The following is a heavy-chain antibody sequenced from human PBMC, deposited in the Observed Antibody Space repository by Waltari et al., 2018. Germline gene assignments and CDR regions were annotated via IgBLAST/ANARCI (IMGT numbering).Heavy chain of an antibody. J-gene: IGHJ4*02. CDR3: VRDRPTGEVDQ. CDR1: GYSVTGGFY. V-gene: IGHV4-38-2*02. CDR2: IYYSGTT. D-gene: IGHD7-27*01. Sequence: QVQLQESGPGLVKPSETLSLTCSVSGYSVTGGFYWGWIRQAPGKGLEWIANIYYSGTTYYNPSLRSRVTISVDTSKNQFSLKLTSRTAADTAVYYCVRDRPTGEVDQWGPGTLVTVSS.